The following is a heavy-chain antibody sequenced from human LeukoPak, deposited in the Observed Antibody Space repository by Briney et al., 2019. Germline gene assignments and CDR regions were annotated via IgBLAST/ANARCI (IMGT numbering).Heavy chain of an antibody. CDR1: GFTFSSYA. CDR3: AKGRESLWFGDLGPFDY. Sequence: GGSLRLSCAASGFTFSSYAMSWVRQAPGKGLEWVSAISGSGGSTYYADSVKGRFTISRDNSKNTLYLQMNSLRAEDTAVYYCAKGRESLWFGDLGPFDYWGQGTLVTVSS. V-gene: IGHV3-23*01. D-gene: IGHD3-10*01. CDR2: ISGSGGST. J-gene: IGHJ4*02.